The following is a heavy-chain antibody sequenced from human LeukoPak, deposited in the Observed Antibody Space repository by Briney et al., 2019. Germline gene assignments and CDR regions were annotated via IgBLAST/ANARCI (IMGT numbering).Heavy chain of an antibody. Sequence: GGSLRLSCAASGFTVSSNYMSWVRQAPGKGLEWVSVIYSGGSTYYADSVKGRFSISRDNSKNTLYLQMNSLRAEDTAVYYCAREYDHSFDYWGQGTLVTVSS. V-gene: IGHV3-66*01. CDR3: AREYDHSFDY. CDR1: GFTVSSNY. D-gene: IGHD1-1*01. J-gene: IGHJ4*02. CDR2: IYSGGST.